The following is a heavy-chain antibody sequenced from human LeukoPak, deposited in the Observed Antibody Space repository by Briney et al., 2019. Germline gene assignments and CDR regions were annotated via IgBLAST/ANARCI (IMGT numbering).Heavy chain of an antibody. D-gene: IGHD3-22*01. CDR2: IYSVGTI. CDR1: GFTVISNY. Sequence: GGSLRLSCVASGFTVISNYMSWVRQAPGKGLEWVSVIYSVGTIHYTDSVKGRFITSRDSSKNTVFLQMNSLRADDTAVYYCARDGSDYYDKRVPPGINWGQGTLVTVSS. CDR3: ARDGSDYYDKRVPPGIN. V-gene: IGHV3-53*01. J-gene: IGHJ4*02.